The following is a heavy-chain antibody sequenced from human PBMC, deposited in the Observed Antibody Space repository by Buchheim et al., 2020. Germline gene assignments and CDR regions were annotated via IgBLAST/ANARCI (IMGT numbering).Heavy chain of an antibody. D-gene: IGHD6-6*01. CDR2: ISGDGANT. Sequence: EVQVLESGGGLVQPGGSLRLSCAASGFTFSSYAMSWVRQTPGKGLEWVSGISGDGANTYYADSVKGRFTTSRDTSKNTVYLQMHSLRAEDTALYYCATYKYSSSSDYYYGMDVWGQGTT. J-gene: IGHJ6*02. V-gene: IGHV3-23*01. CDR3: ATYKYSSSSDYYYGMDV. CDR1: GFTFSSYA.